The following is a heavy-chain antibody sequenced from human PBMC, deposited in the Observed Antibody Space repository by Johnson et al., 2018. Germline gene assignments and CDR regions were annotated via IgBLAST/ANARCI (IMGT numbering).Heavy chain of an antibody. Sequence: VQLVQSGGGLVKPGGSLRLSCAASGFTFSNYLMNWVRQAPGKGLEWVSSISTSGGYIHYADSVKGRFTISRDHSKNSLFLQRNSLRAEDTAVYYCAREYYYDNKGSAFDIWGQGTMVTVSS. CDR2: ISTSGGYI. J-gene: IGHJ3*02. D-gene: IGHD3-22*01. CDR1: GFTFSNYL. CDR3: AREYYYDNKGSAFDI. V-gene: IGHV3-21*01.